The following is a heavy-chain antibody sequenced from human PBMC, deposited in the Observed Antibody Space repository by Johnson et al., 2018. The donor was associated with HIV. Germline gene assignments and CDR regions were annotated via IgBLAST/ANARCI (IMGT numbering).Heavy chain of an antibody. J-gene: IGHJ3*02. V-gene: IGHV3-23*04. D-gene: IGHD2-8*01. CDR1: GFTFSSYA. CDR3: IGVYAHDAFDI. Sequence: VQLVESGGGVVQPGGSLRLSCAASGFTFSSYAMSWVRQAPGKGLEWVSAISGSGGSTYYADSVKGRFTISRDDSKSIAYLQMNSLKTEDTAVYYCIGVYAHDAFDIWGQGTMVTVSS. CDR2: ISGSGGST.